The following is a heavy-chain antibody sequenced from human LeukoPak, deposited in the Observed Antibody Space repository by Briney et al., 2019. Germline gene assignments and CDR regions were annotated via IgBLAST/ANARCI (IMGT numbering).Heavy chain of an antibody. Sequence: GESLKISCKASGYAFTSYSIGWVRQLPGKGLEWMGIIYPHDSETRYSPSFQGQVIISADRSINTAYLKWSSLKASDTAMYYCARSFVAGVGWYYGMDVWGQGTTVTVSS. V-gene: IGHV5-51*01. D-gene: IGHD6-19*01. CDR1: GYAFTSYS. CDR3: ARSFVAGVGWYYGMDV. CDR2: IYPHDSET. J-gene: IGHJ6*02.